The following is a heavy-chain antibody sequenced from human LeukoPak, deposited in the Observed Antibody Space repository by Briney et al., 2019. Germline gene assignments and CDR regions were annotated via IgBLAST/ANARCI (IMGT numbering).Heavy chain of an antibody. V-gene: IGHV1-18*01. Sequence: VASVKVSCKASGYTFTSYGISWVRQAPGQGLEWMGWISPYNGNTNYAPKPQGRVTMTTDTATSTAYMELTSLTSDDTAVYYCARDGQCGYWGQGTLVTVSS. D-gene: IGHD2-21*01. CDR3: ARDGQCGY. CDR1: GYTFTSYG. CDR2: ISPYNGNT. J-gene: IGHJ4*02.